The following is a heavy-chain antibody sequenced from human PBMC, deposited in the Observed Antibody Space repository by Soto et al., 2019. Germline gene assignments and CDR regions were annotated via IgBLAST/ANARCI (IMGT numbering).Heavy chain of an antibody. CDR2: IYYSGST. J-gene: IGHJ4*02. V-gene: IGHV4-59*01. D-gene: IGHD1-26*01. CDR3: ASQVGAPFYYFDY. CDR1: GGSISSYY. Sequence: SETLSLTCTVSGGSISSYYWSWIRQPPGKGLEWIGYIYYSGSTNYNPSLKSRVTISVDTSKNQFYLKLSSVTAADKAVYCCASQVGAPFYYFDYWGQGTLVTVSS.